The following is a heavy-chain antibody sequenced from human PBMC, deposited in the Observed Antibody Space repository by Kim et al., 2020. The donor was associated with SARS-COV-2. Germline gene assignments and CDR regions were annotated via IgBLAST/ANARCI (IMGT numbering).Heavy chain of an antibody. CDR1: GYTFTSYD. D-gene: IGHD2-15*01. CDR2: MNPNSGNT. J-gene: IGHJ6*03. Sequence: ASVKVSCKASGYTFTSYDINWVRQATGQGLEWMGWMNPNSGNTGYAQKFQGRVTMTRNTSISTAYMELSSLRSEDTAVYYCARGKRIWGYCSGGSCYNYYYYYMDVWGKGTTVTVSS. V-gene: IGHV1-8*01. CDR3: ARGKRIWGYCSGGSCYNYYYYYMDV.